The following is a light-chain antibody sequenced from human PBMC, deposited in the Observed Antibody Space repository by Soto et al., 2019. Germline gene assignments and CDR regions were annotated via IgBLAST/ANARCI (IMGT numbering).Light chain of an antibody. J-gene: IGLJ2*01. V-gene: IGLV1-40*01. CDR2: GNS. Sequence: QSVLTQPPSVSGAPGKRVTISCTGSSSNIGAGYDVHWYQQLPGTAPKLLIVGNSKRPSGVPYRFSGSKSGTSASLAITGLQAEDEADSSCQSYDSSLSGSVFGGGTKVTVL. CDR1: SSNIGAGYD. CDR3: QSYDSSLSGSV.